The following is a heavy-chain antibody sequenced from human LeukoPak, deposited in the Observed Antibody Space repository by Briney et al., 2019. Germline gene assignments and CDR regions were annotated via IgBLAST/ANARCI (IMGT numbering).Heavy chain of an antibody. CDR1: GFTFRTYW. CDR3: GRDLGGRSGY. Sequence: GSLRLSCAVSGFTFRTYWMHWVRQVPGEGLVWVSRINEDGSTTNYADSVKGRFSISRDNAKNTLYLQMNSLRAEDTAVYYCGRDLGGRSGYWGQGTLVTVSS. D-gene: IGHD1-26*01. J-gene: IGHJ4*02. V-gene: IGHV3-74*01. CDR2: INEDGSTT.